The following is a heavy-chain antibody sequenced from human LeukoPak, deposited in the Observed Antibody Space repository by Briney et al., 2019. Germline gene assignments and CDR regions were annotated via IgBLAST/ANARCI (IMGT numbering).Heavy chain of an antibody. Sequence: VASVKVSCKASGYTFTSYGISWVRQAPGQGLEWMGWISAYNGNTNYAQKLQGRVTMTTDTSTSTAYMELRSLRSDDTAVYYCARSNTVPYYYYGMDVWGQGTTVTVSS. CDR3: ARSNTVPYYYYGMDV. D-gene: IGHD6-6*01. V-gene: IGHV1-18*01. J-gene: IGHJ6*02. CDR2: ISAYNGNT. CDR1: GYTFTSYG.